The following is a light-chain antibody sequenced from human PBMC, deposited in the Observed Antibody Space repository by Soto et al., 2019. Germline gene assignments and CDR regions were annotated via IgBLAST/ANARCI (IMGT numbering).Light chain of an antibody. CDR2: KSS. CDR1: QSISSW. CDR3: QQYNSHWT. V-gene: IGKV1-5*03. J-gene: IGKJ1*01. Sequence: DIHIPQSPSTLSASVGDRVTITCRASQSISSWLAWYQQKPGKAPKLLIYKSSSFEGGAPSRFSGSGSGTEFTLSITRLQPNDFATYYRQQYNSHWTFGQGTKV.